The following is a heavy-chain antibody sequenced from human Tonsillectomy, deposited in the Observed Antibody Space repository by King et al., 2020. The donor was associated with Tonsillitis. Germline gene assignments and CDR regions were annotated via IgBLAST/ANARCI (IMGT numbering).Heavy chain of an antibody. Sequence: HVQLQESGPGLVKPSETLSLTCAVSGYSISSGYYWGWIRQPPGKGLEWIGSIYHSGSTYYNPSPKSRVTISVDTSKNQFSLKLSSVTAADTAVYYCAREFYSSSWYRGRWFDPWGQGTLVTVSS. CDR3: AREFYSSSWYRGRWFDP. J-gene: IGHJ5*02. CDR1: GYSISSGYY. D-gene: IGHD6-13*01. CDR2: IYHSGST. V-gene: IGHV4-38-2*02.